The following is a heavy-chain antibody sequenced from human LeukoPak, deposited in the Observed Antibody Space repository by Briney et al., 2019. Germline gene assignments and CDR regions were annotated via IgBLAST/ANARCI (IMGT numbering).Heavy chain of an antibody. CDR1: GGSFSGYY. V-gene: IGHV4-59*01. D-gene: IGHD3-10*01. CDR3: ARDSSPMVRGNGMDV. Sequence: SETLSLTCAVYGGSFSGYYWSWIRQPPGKGLEWIGYIYYSGSTNYNPSLKSRVTISVDTSKNQFSLKLSSVTAADTAVYYCARDSSPMVRGNGMDVWGQGTTVTVSS. CDR2: IYYSGST. J-gene: IGHJ6*02.